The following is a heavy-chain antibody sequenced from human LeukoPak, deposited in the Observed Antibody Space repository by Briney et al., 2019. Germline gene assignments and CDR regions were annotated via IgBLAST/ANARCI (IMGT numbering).Heavy chain of an antibody. Sequence: SETLSLTCTVSGGSISSYYWSWIRQPPGKGLEWIGSIYYSGSTYYNPSLKSRVTISVDTSKNQFSLKLSSVTAADTAVYYCAREGETRDPVDYWGQGTLVTVSS. J-gene: IGHJ4*02. CDR1: GGSISSYY. CDR3: AREGETRDPVDY. V-gene: IGHV4-59*05. D-gene: IGHD3-16*01. CDR2: IYYSGST.